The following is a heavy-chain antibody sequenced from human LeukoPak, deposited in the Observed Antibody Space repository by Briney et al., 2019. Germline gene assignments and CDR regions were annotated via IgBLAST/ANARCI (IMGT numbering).Heavy chain of an antibody. V-gene: IGHV4-39*01. Sequence: PSETLSLTCTVSGGSISSSSDYWGWIRLPPGKGLEWIGSIYYSGSTYYNPSLKSRVTISVDTSKNQFSLKLSSVTAADTAIYYCANTVDTVTHLDPWGQGTLVTVSS. J-gene: IGHJ5*02. CDR2: IYYSGST. CDR3: ANTVDTVTHLDP. CDR1: GGSISSSSDY. D-gene: IGHD5-12*01.